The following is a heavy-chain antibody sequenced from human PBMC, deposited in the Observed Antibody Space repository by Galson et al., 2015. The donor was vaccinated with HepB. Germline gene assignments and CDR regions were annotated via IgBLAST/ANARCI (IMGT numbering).Heavy chain of an antibody. CDR2: INTNTGNP. CDR3: ARGLGELSLYRPYYYYYYGMDV. CDR1: GYTFTSYA. Sequence: SVKVSCKASGYTFTSYAMNWVRQAPGQGLEWMGWINTNTGNPTYAQGFTGRFVFSLDTSVSTAYLQISSLKAEDTAVYYCARGLGELSLYRPYYYYYYGMDVWGQGTTVTVSS. D-gene: IGHD3-16*02. V-gene: IGHV7-4-1*02. J-gene: IGHJ6*02.